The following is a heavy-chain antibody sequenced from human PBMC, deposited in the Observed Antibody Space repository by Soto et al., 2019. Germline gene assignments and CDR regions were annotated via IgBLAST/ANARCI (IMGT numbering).Heavy chain of an antibody. CDR3: ASRGDYRYYFDH. CDR2: IYYSGST. V-gene: IGHV4-30-4*01. J-gene: IGHJ4*02. Sequence: LSLTCTVSGGSISSGDEYWNWIRQPPGKGLEWIGYIYYSGSTYYNPSLKSRVTISVDTSKNQFSLKLSSVTAADTAVYYCASRGDYRYYFDHWGQGTLVTVSS. CDR1: GGSISSGDEY. D-gene: IGHD4-17*01.